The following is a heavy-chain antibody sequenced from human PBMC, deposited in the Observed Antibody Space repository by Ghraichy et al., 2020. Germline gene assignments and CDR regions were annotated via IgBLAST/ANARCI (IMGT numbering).Heavy chain of an antibody. D-gene: IGHD3-3*01. Sequence: GGSLRLSCAASGFTFDDYTMHWVRQAPGKGLEWVSLISWDGGSTYYADSVKGRFTISRDNSKNSLYLQMNSLRTEDTALYYCAKDTGFLEWLGNGMDVWGQGTTVTVSS. V-gene: IGHV3-43*01. CDR3: AKDTGFLEWLGNGMDV. CDR2: ISWDGGST. J-gene: IGHJ6*02. CDR1: GFTFDDYT.